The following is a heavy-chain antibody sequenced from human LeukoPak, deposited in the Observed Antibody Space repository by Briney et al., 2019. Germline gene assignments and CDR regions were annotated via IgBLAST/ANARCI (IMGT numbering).Heavy chain of an antibody. J-gene: IGHJ4*02. CDR1: GDSVSSNSAA. CDR3: ARDTAPDYYDSSGYQVGFDY. CDR2: TYYRSKWYN. D-gene: IGHD3-22*01. V-gene: IGHV6-1*01. Sequence: SQTLSLTCAISGDSVSSNSAAWNWIRQCPSRGLEWLGRTYYRSKWYNDYALSVKSRITINPDTSKNQFSLQLNSVTPEDTAVYYCARDTAPDYYDSSGYQVGFDYWGQGTLVTVSS.